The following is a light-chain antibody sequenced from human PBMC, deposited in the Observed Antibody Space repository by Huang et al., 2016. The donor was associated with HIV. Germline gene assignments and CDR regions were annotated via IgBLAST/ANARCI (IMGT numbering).Light chain of an antibody. CDR1: QSVSSD. CDR3: QQYNNWPPLT. Sequence: EIVMTQSPATLSVSPGERATISCRARQSVSSDLTWYQQKPGQAPRLLIYAASTRATGIPARFSGSGSGTEVTLTISSLQSEDFALYYCQQYNNWPPLTFGQGTRLEIK. CDR2: AAS. V-gene: IGKV3-15*01. J-gene: IGKJ5*01.